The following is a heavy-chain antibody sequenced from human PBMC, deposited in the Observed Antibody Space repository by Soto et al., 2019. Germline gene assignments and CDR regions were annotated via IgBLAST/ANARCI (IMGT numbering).Heavy chain of an antibody. CDR3: AREGAKIRGVGAFDI. V-gene: IGHV1-3*05. J-gene: IGHJ3*02. CDR2: INGGSGDT. Sequence: QVPLVQSGAEEKKPGASVKVSCKASGYNFNSYVMQWVRQAPGQRPEWMGWINGGSGDTKYSQKFQGRVTITRDTSXXTAYMELSNLRSEDTAVYYCAREGAKIRGVGAFDIWGQGTMVTVSS. CDR1: GYNFNSYV. D-gene: IGHD3-10*01.